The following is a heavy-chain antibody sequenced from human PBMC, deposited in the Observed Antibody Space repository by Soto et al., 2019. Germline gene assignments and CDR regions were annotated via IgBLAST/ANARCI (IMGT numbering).Heavy chain of an antibody. Sequence: GGSLRLSCAASGFTFSSYAMSWVRQAPGKGLEWVSVISGSGGSTYYADSVKGRFTISRDNSKNTLYLQLNSLRAEDTAVYYCAKGEVVAAIPPRFVYWGQGTLVTVSS. V-gene: IGHV3-23*01. CDR1: GFTFSSYA. CDR2: ISGSGGST. CDR3: AKGEVVAAIPPRFVY. D-gene: IGHD2-15*01. J-gene: IGHJ4*02.